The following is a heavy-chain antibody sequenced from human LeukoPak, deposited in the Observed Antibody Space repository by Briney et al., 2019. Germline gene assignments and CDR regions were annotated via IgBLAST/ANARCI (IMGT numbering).Heavy chain of an antibody. V-gene: IGHV4-61*02. CDR2: IYTSGST. D-gene: IGHD6-13*01. J-gene: IGHJ3*02. CDR3: ARATYSSSWGDAFDI. Sequence: SQTLSLTCTVSGGSISSGSYYWSWIRQPAGKGLEWIGRIYTSGSTNYNPSLKSRVTISVDTSKNQFSLKLSSVTAADTAVYYCARATYSSSWGDAFDIWGQGTMVTVSS. CDR1: GGSISSGSYY.